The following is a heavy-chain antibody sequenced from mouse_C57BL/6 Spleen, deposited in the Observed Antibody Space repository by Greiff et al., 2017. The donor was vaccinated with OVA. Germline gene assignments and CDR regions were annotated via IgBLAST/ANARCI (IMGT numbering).Heavy chain of an antibody. V-gene: IGHV5-15*01. D-gene: IGHD2-1*01. Sequence: DVMLVESGGGLVQPGGSLKLSCAASGFTFSDYGMAWVRQAPRKGPEWVAFISNLAYSIYYADTVTGRFTISRENAKNTLYLEMSSLRSEDTAMYYCARPGYGNYGFAYWGQGTLVTVSA. CDR3: ARPGYGNYGFAY. CDR1: GFTFSDYG. J-gene: IGHJ3*01. CDR2: ISNLAYSI.